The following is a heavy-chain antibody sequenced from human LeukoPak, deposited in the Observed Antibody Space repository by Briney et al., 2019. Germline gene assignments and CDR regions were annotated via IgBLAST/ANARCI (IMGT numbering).Heavy chain of an antibody. CDR2: INPSGGST. D-gene: IGHD3-22*01. Sequence: RASVKVSCKASGYTFTSYYMHWVRQAPGQGLEWMGIINPSGGSTSYAQKFQGRVTMTRDMSTSTVYMELSGLRSEDTAVYYCARDRYYDSSGYYYDDAFDIWGQGTMVTVSS. CDR3: ARDRYYDSSGYYYDDAFDI. CDR1: GYTFTSYY. V-gene: IGHV1-46*01. J-gene: IGHJ3*02.